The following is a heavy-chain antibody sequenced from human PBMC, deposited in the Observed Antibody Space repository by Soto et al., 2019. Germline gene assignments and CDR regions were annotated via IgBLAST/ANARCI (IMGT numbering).Heavy chain of an antibody. D-gene: IGHD6-13*01. CDR1: GYTLTELS. Sequence: ASVKVSCKVSGYTLTELSMHWVRQAPGKGLEWMGGFDPEDGETIYAQKFQGRVTMTEDTSTDTAYMELSSLRSEDTAVYYCATDWASGAAAGTNDAFDIWGQGTMVTVSS. CDR2: FDPEDGET. CDR3: ATDWASGAAAGTNDAFDI. J-gene: IGHJ3*02. V-gene: IGHV1-24*01.